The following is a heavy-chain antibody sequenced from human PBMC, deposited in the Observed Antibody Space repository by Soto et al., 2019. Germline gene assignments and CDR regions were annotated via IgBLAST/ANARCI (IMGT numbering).Heavy chain of an antibody. CDR3: ARRDASSIAGSDAFDI. Sequence: GESLKISCKGSGYSFTSYWIGWVRQMPGKGLEWMGIIYPGDSDTRYSPSFQGQVTISADKSISTAYLQWSSLKASDTAMYYCARRDASSIAGSDAFDIWGQGTMVTVSS. J-gene: IGHJ3*02. CDR2: IYPGDSDT. D-gene: IGHD6-13*01. CDR1: GYSFTSYW. V-gene: IGHV5-51*01.